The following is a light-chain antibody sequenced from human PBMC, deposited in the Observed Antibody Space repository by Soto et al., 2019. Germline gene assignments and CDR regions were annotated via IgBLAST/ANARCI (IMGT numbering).Light chain of an antibody. CDR3: ASYTPSSTLV. J-gene: IGLJ2*01. Sequence: QSALTHPASVSGSPGQSITISCTGTSSDIGGYNFVSWYHQHPGKAPKLLIYAVTNRPSGIPDRFSGSKSGNTASLPISGLQAEDGADYYCASYTPSSTLVFGGGTKLTVL. CDR1: SSDIGGYNF. CDR2: AVT. V-gene: IGLV2-14*01.